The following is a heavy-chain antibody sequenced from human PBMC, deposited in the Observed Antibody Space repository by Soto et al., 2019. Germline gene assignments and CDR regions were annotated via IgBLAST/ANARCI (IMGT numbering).Heavy chain of an antibody. Sequence: TSVKVSCKASGFTFTSTAMQWVRQARGQRLEWIGWIVVGSGNTNYAQKFQERVTITRDMSTSTAYMELSSLRSEDTAVYYCAAGYSSGWYPGSGYYYYGMDVWGQGTTVTVSS. J-gene: IGHJ6*02. CDR3: AAGYSSGWYPGSGYYYYGMDV. V-gene: IGHV1-58*02. CDR2: IVVGSGNT. D-gene: IGHD6-19*01. CDR1: GFTFTSTA.